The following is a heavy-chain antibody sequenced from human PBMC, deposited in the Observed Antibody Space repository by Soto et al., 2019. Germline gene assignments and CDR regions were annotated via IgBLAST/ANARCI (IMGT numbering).Heavy chain of an antibody. V-gene: IGHV4-59*01. CDR2: IYYSGST. J-gene: IGHJ6*02. Sequence: PSETLSLTCTVSGGSISSYYWSWIRQPPGKGLEWIGYIYYSGSTNYNPSLKSRVTISVDTSKNQFSLKLSSVTAADTAVYYCAREVDYGAHYYGMDVWGQGPTVTVSS. CDR3: AREVDYGAHYYGMDV. D-gene: IGHD4-17*01. CDR1: GGSISSYY.